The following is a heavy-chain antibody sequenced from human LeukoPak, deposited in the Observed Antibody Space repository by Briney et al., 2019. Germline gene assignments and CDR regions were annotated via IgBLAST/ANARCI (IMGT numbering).Heavy chain of an antibody. V-gene: IGHV3-33*01. CDR2: IWYDGSNK. CDR3: ARAERRADPFDY. D-gene: IGHD1-1*01. Sequence: GGSLRLSCAASGFTFSSYGMHWVRQAPGKGLEWVAVIWYDGSNKYYADSVKGRFNISRDNFKNPLYLQMNSLRAEDTAVYYCARAERRADPFDYWGQGTRVTVSS. J-gene: IGHJ4*02. CDR1: GFTFSSYG.